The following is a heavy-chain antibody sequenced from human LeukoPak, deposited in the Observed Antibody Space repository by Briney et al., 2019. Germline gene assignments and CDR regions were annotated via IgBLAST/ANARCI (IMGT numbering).Heavy chain of an antibody. CDR3: ARDWGSGYYFDY. Sequence: SETLSLTCTVSGGSISSSSYYWGWIRQHPGKGLEWIGDIYYSGSTSYNPSLKSRVSISVDTSKNQFSLKLSSVTAADAAVYYCARDWGSGYYFDYWGQGTLVTVSS. V-gene: IGHV4-31*03. D-gene: IGHD3-22*01. CDR2: IYYSGST. CDR1: GGSISSSSYY. J-gene: IGHJ4*02.